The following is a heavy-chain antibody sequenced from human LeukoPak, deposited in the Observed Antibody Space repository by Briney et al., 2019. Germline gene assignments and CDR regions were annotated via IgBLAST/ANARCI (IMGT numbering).Heavy chain of an antibody. V-gene: IGHV1-2*02. J-gene: IGHJ3*02. D-gene: IGHD6-13*01. CDR3: ARDDVAAAVTAFDI. CDR1: GYTFTGYY. CDR2: INPNSGGT. Sequence: ASVKVSCKASGYTFTGYYMHWVRQAPGRGLEWMGWINPNSGGTNYAQKFQGRVTMTRDTSISTAYMELSRLRSDDTAVYYCARDDVAAAVTAFDIWGQGTMVTVSS.